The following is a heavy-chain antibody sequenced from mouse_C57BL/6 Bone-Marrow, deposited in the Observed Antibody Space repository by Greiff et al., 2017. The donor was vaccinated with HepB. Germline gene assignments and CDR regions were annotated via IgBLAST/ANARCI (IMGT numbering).Heavy chain of an antibody. CDR1: GYTFTSYW. CDR3: ARCSSGYWYFDV. D-gene: IGHD3-2*02. J-gene: IGHJ1*03. CDR2: INPSNGGT. Sequence: QVQLQQSGTELVKPGASVKLSCKASGYTFTSYWMHWVKQRPGQGLEWIGNINPSNGGTNYNEKFKSKATLTVDKSSSTAYMQLSSLTSEDSAVYYCARCSSGYWYFDVWGTGTTVTVSS. V-gene: IGHV1-53*01.